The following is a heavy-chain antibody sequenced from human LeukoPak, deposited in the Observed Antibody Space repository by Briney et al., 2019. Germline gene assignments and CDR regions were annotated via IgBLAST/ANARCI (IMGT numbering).Heavy chain of an antibody. CDR1: GGSISSGGYY. CDR2: IYHSGST. CDR3: ARSAGYSSSWWLYGFDY. V-gene: IGHV4-30-2*01. J-gene: IGHJ4*02. Sequence: PSETLSLTCTVSGGSISSGGYYWSWIRQPPGKGLEWIGYIYHSGSTYYNPSLKSRVTISVDRSKNQFSLKLSSVTAADTAVYYCARSAGYSSSWWLYGFDYWGQGTLVTVSS. D-gene: IGHD6-13*01.